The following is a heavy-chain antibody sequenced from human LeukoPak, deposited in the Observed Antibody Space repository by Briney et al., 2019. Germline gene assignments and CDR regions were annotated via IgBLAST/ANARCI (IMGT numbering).Heavy chain of an antibody. CDR1: GGTFSSYA. V-gene: IGHV1-69*13. D-gene: IGHD1-7*01. Sequence: ASVKVSCKASGGTFSSYAISWVRQAPGQGLEWMGGIIPIFGTANYAQKFQGRVTITADESTSTAYMELSSLRSEDTAVYYCARGGLKNYGGSLTPYYMDVWGKGTTVTVSS. J-gene: IGHJ6*03. CDR2: IIPIFGTA. CDR3: ARGGLKNYGGSLTPYYMDV.